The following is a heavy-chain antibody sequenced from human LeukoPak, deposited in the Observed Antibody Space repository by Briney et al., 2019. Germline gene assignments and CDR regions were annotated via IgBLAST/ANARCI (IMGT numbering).Heavy chain of an antibody. Sequence: SETLSLTCAVSGGSISSTNWWSWVRQPPGKGLEWIGEIHHSGSTNYNPSLKSRVTISVDRSKNHFSLKLSSVTAADTAVYYCATAGIAVAGRRDDYWGQGTLVTVSS. J-gene: IGHJ4*02. D-gene: IGHD6-19*01. CDR2: IHHSGST. CDR1: GGSISSTNW. CDR3: ATAGIAVAGRRDDY. V-gene: IGHV4-4*02.